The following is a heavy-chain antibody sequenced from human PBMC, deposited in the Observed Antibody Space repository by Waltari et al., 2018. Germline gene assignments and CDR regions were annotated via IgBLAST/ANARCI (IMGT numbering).Heavy chain of an antibody. Sequence: QVQLQESGPGLVKPAGTLSVTCVVSGDSMSARDWLSWVRQSPGKGLEWIGQVRGSGRSNYNPSLETRVSVSIDTSKKQFSLRMTSVTAADTAVYYCARDRGRGLFLDSWGQGTLVTVSP. J-gene: IGHJ4*02. D-gene: IGHD1-1*01. CDR2: VRGSGRS. CDR3: ARDRGRGLFLDS. V-gene: IGHV4-4*02. CDR1: GDSMSARDW.